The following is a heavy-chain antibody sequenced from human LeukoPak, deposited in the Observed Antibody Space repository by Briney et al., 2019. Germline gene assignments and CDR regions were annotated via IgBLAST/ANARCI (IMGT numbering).Heavy chain of an antibody. Sequence: NTGGSLRLSCAASGFSFNNYNMNWVRQTPGQGLEWVSSITSGSSHIYYADSVKGRFTISRDNAKSSLYLQMNSLRTEDTAVYYCARDPYSGSYWADYYYYMDVWGKGTTVTISS. V-gene: IGHV3-21*01. CDR3: ARDPYSGSYWADYYYYMDV. D-gene: IGHD1-26*01. CDR2: ITSGSSHI. CDR1: GFSFNNYN. J-gene: IGHJ6*03.